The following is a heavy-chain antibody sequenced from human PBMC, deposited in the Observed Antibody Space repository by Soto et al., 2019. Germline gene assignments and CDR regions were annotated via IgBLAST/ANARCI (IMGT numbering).Heavy chain of an antibody. J-gene: IGHJ6*03. Sequence: LSLTCTVSGGSISSFYWSWIRQPPGKGLEWIGYIYYSGSTNYNPSLKSRVTISVDTSKNQFSLKLSSVTAADTAVYYSARLQTCSGGSCQYYYYYYMDVWGKGTTVTVSS. CDR3: ARLQTCSGGSCQYYYYYYMDV. CDR2: IYYSGST. V-gene: IGHV4-59*08. D-gene: IGHD2-15*01. CDR1: GGSISSFY.